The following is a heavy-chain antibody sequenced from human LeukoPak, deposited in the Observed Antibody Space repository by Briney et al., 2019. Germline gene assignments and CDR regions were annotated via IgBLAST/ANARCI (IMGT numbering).Heavy chain of an antibody. J-gene: IGHJ4*02. CDR1: GFTFSSYS. V-gene: IGHV3-21*01. D-gene: IGHD1-1*01. CDR2: ISSSSSYI. CDR3: ARGLERAANFDY. Sequence: GGSLRLSCAASGFTFSSYSMNRVRQAPGKGLEWVSSISSSSSYIYYADSVKGRFTISRDNAKNSLYLQMNSLRAEDTAVYYCARGLERAANFDYWGQGTLVTVSS.